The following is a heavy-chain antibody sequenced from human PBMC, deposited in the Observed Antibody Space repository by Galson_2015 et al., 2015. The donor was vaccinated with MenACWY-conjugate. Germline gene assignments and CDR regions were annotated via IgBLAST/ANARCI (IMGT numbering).Heavy chain of an antibody. CDR2: ISAYNGNT. Sequence: SVKVSCKASGYTFTSYGISWVRQAPGQGLEWMGWISAYNGNTNYAQKLQGRVAMTTDTSTSTAYMELSSLRSEDTAVYYCVIAAAVRYFDLWGRGTLVTVSS. CDR3: VIAAAVRYFDL. D-gene: IGHD6-13*01. V-gene: IGHV1-18*01. J-gene: IGHJ2*01. CDR1: GYTFTSYG.